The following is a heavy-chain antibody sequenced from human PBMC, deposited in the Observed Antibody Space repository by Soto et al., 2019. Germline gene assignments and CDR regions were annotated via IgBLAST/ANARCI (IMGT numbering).Heavy chain of an antibody. D-gene: IGHD6-19*01. J-gene: IGHJ4*02. CDR1: GFSLSNARMG. V-gene: IGHV2-26*01. CDR3: AQIRLGIAVAGTNFDC. Sequence: QVTLKESGPVLVQPTETLTLTCTVSGFSLSNARMGVSWIRQPPGKALEWLAHLFSNDEKSYSAPMKSRLTISKHTSKGQVLLTVTNMDPVDTATDYCAQIRLGIAVAGTNFDCWGQGTLVTVSS. CDR2: LFSNDEK.